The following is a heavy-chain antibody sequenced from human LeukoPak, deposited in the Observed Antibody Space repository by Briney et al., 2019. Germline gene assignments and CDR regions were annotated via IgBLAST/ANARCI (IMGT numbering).Heavy chain of an antibody. Sequence: GGSLRLSCVGSGITFSSYWMNWVRQAPGKGLEWVAIIKQDGSETQYVDSVKGRLTISRDNAQNSLYLQINNLRAEDTAVYYCAGGQGYLIELWGQGALVTVSS. V-gene: IGHV3-7*01. D-gene: IGHD2-15*01. CDR3: AGGQGYLIEL. CDR2: IKQDGSET. CDR1: GITFSSYW. J-gene: IGHJ4*02.